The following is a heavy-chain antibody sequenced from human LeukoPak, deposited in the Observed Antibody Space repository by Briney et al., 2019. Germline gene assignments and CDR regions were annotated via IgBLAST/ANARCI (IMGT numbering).Heavy chain of an antibody. J-gene: IGHJ3*02. CDR1: GYTFTSYG. D-gene: IGHD3-22*01. CDR2: ISAYNGNT. V-gene: IGHV1-18*03. CDR3: ARGRVYDSSGYTNGDAFDI. Sequence: GASVKVSCKASGYTFTSYGISWVRQAPGQGLEWMGWISAYNGNTNYAQKLQGRVTMTTDTSTSTAYMELRSLRSDDMAVYYCARGRVYDSSGYTNGDAFDIWGQGTMVTVSS.